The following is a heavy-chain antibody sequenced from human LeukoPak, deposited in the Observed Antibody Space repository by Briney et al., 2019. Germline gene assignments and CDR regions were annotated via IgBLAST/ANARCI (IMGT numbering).Heavy chain of an antibody. CDR3: AKDENYYGSGSHPLVFDY. Sequence: GGSLRLSCAASGFTFSSYGMHWVRQAPGKGLEWVAVISYDGSNKYYADSVKGRFTISRDNSKNTLYLQMNSLRAEDTAVYYCAKDENYYGSGSHPLVFDYWGQGTLVTVSS. D-gene: IGHD3-10*01. V-gene: IGHV3-30*18. CDR1: GFTFSSYG. J-gene: IGHJ4*02. CDR2: ISYDGSNK.